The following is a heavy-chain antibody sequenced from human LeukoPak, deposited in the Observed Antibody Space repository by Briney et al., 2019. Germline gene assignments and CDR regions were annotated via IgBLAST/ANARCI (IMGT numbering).Heavy chain of an antibody. CDR2: IYHSGST. V-gene: IGHV4-4*02. J-gene: IGHJ1*01. CDR3: ARDLRGIAAAGTEYFST. Sequence: PSETMSLTCAVSGGSISSSNWWSWFRQPPGKGLEWIGEIYHSGSTNYNPSLKSRVTISVDKSKNQFSLKLSSVTAADTAVYYCARDLRGIAAAGTEYFSTGARAPWSPSPQ. D-gene: IGHD6-13*01. CDR1: GGSISSSNW.